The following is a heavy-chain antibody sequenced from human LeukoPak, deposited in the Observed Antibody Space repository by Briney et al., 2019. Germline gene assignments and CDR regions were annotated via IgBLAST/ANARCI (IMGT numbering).Heavy chain of an antibody. CDR1: GFTFSNAW. D-gene: IGHD2-15*01. CDR3: TTAIGYCSGGSCYFFFDY. V-gene: IGHV3-15*01. J-gene: IGHJ4*02. Sequence: GGSLRLSCAASGFTFSNAWMSWVRQAPGKGLEWVGRIKSKTDGGTTDYAAPVKGRFTISRDDSKNTLYLRMNSLKTEDTAVYYCTTAIGYCSGGSCYFFFDYWGQGTLVTVSS. CDR2: IKSKTDGGTT.